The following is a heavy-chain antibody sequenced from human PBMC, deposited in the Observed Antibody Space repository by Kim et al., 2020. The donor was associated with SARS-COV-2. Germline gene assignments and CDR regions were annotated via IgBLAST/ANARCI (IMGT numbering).Heavy chain of an antibody. CDR2: ISESGDTV. J-gene: IGHJ4*02. Sequence: GGSLRLSCEASGFTFSSYEMNWVRQAPGKGLEWVSYISESGDTVYHADSVKGRFTISRDNTKNSLYLQMKSLRPEDTAVYYCVRDCPSSGSGTIDHWGQGTLVTVSS. CDR1: GFTFSSYE. V-gene: IGHV3-48*03. CDR3: VRDCPSSGSGTIDH. D-gene: IGHD3-10*01.